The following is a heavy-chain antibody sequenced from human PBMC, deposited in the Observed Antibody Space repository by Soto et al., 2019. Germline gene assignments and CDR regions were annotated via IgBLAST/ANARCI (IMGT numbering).Heavy chain of an antibody. CDR1: GFTLSTYW. CDR3: ARAIARDTFYDTLTRRSNLDS. D-gene: IGHD3-9*01. V-gene: IGHV3-74*01. CDR2: SKSDGSST. J-gene: IGHJ4*02. Sequence: PGGSLRLSCEASGFTLSTYWMHWVRQAPGKGLVWVSSSKSDGSSTSYADSVKGRFTISRDNAKNTLYLQMNSLRAEDTAVYYCARAIARDTFYDTLTRRSNLDSWGQGLLVTVSS.